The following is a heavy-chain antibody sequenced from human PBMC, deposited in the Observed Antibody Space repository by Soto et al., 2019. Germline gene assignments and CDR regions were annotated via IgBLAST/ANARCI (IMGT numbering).Heavy chain of an antibody. CDR1: GYMFNSYG. CDR2: ISGYNGNT. Sequence: QVQLVQSGGEVKKPGASVKVSCKASGYMFNSYGISWVRQAPGQGLEWMGWISGYNGNTNYAQRLQGRVTMTIDRSTTTAYMELRSLRSDDTAVYYCARHLLRFPLLPDAFDIWGQGTMVTVSS. V-gene: IGHV1-18*01. CDR3: ARHLLRFPLLPDAFDI. J-gene: IGHJ3*02. D-gene: IGHD3-3*01.